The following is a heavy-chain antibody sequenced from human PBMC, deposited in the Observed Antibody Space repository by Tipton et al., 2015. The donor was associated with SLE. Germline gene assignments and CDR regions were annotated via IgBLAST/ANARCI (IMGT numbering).Heavy chain of an antibody. CDR3: ARVPAVYYYYMDV. CDR1: GGSISSYY. V-gene: IGHV4-59*01. J-gene: IGHJ6*03. Sequence: LRLSCTVSGGSISSYYWSWIRQPLGKGLEWIGYIYYSGSTNYNPSLKSRVTISVDTSKNQFSLKLSSVTAADTAVYYCARVPAVYYYYMDVWGKGTTVTVSS. CDR2: IYYSGST. D-gene: IGHD2-2*01.